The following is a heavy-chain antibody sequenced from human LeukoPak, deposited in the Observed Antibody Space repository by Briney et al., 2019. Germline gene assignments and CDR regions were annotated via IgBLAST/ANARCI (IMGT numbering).Heavy chain of an antibody. D-gene: IGHD5-12*01. V-gene: IGHV3-74*01. CDR3: ARVRATFSPHFDN. Sequence: GGSLRLSCAASGFTFSSYWMHWVRQAPGKGLMWVSRINSDGSITNYADSVKGRFIISRDNAKNTLYLQMNSLRAEDTAVYYCARVRATFSPHFDNWGQGTLVTVSS. J-gene: IGHJ4*02. CDR1: GFTFSSYW. CDR2: INSDGSIT.